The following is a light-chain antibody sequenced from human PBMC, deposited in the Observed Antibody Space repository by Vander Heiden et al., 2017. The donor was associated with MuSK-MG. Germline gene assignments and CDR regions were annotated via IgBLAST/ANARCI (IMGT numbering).Light chain of an antibody. J-gene: IGKJ5*01. CDR1: QSVSNY. V-gene: IGKV3-11*01. CDR2: AAS. CDR3: QQRSNWPLSIT. Sequence: DIVLTQSPATLSLSPVERATLTCRASQSVSNYLVWYQQKPGQAPRPLIYAASNRATGIPARLSGSGSGTDITLTISSVELEDLGVYYCQQRSNWPLSITFGQGTRLEIK.